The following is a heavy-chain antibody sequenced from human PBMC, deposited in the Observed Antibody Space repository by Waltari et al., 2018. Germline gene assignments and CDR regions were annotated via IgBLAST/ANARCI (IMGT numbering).Heavy chain of an antibody. Sequence: QVQLVQSGAEVKKPGASVKVSCKASGYTFTSYAMHWVRQAPGQRLEWMGWINAGNGNTKYSQEFQGRVTITRDTSASTAYMELSSLRSEDMAVYYCARGHYYDSSGVPFDYWGQGTLVTVSS. J-gene: IGHJ4*02. V-gene: IGHV1-3*03. CDR1: GYTFTSYA. D-gene: IGHD3-22*01. CDR3: ARGHYYDSSGVPFDY. CDR2: INAGNGNT.